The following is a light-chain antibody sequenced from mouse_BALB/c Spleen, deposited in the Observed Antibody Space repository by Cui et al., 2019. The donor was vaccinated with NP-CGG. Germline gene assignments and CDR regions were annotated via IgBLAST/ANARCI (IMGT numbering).Light chain of an antibody. CDR2: GTN. CDR1: IGTVTTYNY. J-gene: IGLJ1*01. Sequence: QAVVTQESALTTSPGETVTLTCRSNIGTVTTYNYANWFQEKPDHLFTGLIGGTNNRAPGVPARFSGSLIGDKAALTITGAQTEDEAIYFCALWYSNHWVFGGGTKLTVL. V-gene: IGLV1*01. CDR3: ALWYSNHWV.